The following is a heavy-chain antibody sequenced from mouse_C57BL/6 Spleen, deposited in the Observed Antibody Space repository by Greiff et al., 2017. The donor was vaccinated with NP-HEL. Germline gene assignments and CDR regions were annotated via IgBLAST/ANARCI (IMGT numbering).Heavy chain of an antibody. J-gene: IGHJ3*01. CDR1: GYTFTSYW. CDR3: ARRDYYSNLFAY. D-gene: IGHD2-5*01. Sequence: QVQLQQPGAELVMPGASVKLSCKASGYTFTSYWMHWVKQRPGQGLEWIGEIDPSDSYTNYNQKFKGKSTLTVDKSSSTAYMQLSSLTSEDSAVYYCARRDYYSNLFAYWGQGTLVTVSA. V-gene: IGHV1-69*01. CDR2: IDPSDSYT.